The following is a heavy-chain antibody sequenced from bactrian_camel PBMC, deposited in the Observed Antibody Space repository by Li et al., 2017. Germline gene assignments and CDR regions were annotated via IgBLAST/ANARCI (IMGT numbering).Heavy chain of an antibody. J-gene: IGHJ4*01. V-gene: IGHV3S53*01. Sequence: HVQLVESGGGSVQAGGSLTLSCTYSEFSTSCIGWFRQAPGKEREGVAAMYRKGAAIYEDSVKGRFTISKDNAKNTLYLQMTSLHPDDTAQYYCAADNGWGGDHCTMYYCAAVLRVNCFRLGVRFTNPGTFDYWGQGTQVTVS. D-gene: IGHD1*01. CDR1: EFSTSC. CDR3: AADNGWGGDHCTMYYCAAVLRVNCFRLGVRFTNPGTFDY. CDR2: MYRKGAA.